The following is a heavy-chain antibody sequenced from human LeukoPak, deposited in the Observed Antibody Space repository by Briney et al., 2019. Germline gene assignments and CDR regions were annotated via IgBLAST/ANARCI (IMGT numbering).Heavy chain of an antibody. Sequence: ASVKVSCKDSRYTFRTDGITWVRQAPGQGLEWMGWISAYNGDTHYAQNLQGRVTMTTDTSTSTAYMELRSLRSDDTAVYYCARDPTNTSGYYAYFDYWGQGTLVTVSS. CDR3: ARDPTNTSGYYAYFDY. J-gene: IGHJ4*02. V-gene: IGHV1-18*01. D-gene: IGHD5-12*01. CDR1: RYTFRTDG. CDR2: ISAYNGDT.